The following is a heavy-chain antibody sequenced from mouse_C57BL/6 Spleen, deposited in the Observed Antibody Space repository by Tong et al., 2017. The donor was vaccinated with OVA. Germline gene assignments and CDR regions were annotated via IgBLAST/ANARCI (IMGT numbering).Heavy chain of an antibody. CDR3: TRYDTTVDTFDY. V-gene: IGHV1-15*01. D-gene: IGHD1-1*01. J-gene: IGHJ2*01. CDR1: GYTFTDYE. CDR2: IDPETGGT. Sequence: VQLQESGAELVRPGASVTLSCKASGYTFTDYEMHWVKQTPVHGLEWIGAIDPETGGTAYNQKFKGKAILTADKSSSTAYMELRSLTSEDSAVYYCTRYDTTVDTFDYWGQGTTLTVSS.